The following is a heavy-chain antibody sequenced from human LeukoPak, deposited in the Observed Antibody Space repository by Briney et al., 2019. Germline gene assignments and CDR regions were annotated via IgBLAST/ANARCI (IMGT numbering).Heavy chain of an antibody. D-gene: IGHD2-21*01. V-gene: IGHV4-59*08. CDR2: IYYSGST. Sequence: SETLSLTCTVSGGSISSYYWSWIRQPPGKGLEWIGYIYYSGSTNYNPSLKSRVTISVDTSKNQFSLKLSSVTAADTAVYYCARIIPWYFDYWGQGALVTVSS. J-gene: IGHJ4*02. CDR3: ARIIPWYFDY. CDR1: GGSISSYY.